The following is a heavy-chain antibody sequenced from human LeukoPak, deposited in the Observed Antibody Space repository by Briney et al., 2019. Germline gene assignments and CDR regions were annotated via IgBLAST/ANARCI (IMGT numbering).Heavy chain of an antibody. V-gene: IGHV1-69*13. CDR2: IIPIFGTA. Sequence: SVKVSCKASGYTFTSYYMHWVRQAPGQGLEWMGGIIPIFGTANYAQKFQGRVTITADESTSTAYMELSSLRSEDTAVYYCARGENSSGYYRYYYYMDVWGKGTTVTVSS. J-gene: IGHJ6*03. D-gene: IGHD3-22*01. CDR1: GYTFTSYY. CDR3: ARGENSSGYYRYYYYMDV.